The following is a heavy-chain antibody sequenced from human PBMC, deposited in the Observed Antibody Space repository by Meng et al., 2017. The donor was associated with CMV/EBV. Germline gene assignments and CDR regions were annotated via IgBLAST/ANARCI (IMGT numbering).Heavy chain of an antibody. Sequence: GGSLRLSCAASGFTFSSYWMHWVRQAPGKGLVWVSRINSDGSSTSYADSVKGRFTIFRDNAKNTLYLQMNSLRAEDTAVYYCARDAGATGMDVWGQGTTVTVSS. CDR2: INSDGSST. V-gene: IGHV3-74*01. CDR3: ARDAGATGMDV. CDR1: GFTFSSYW. J-gene: IGHJ6*02. D-gene: IGHD1-26*01.